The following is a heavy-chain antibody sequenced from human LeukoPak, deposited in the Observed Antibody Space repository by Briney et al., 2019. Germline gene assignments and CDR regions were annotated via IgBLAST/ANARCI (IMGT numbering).Heavy chain of an antibody. CDR2: IYYSGST. CDR3: ARFSYNYWAFDI. CDR1: GGSISSGGYY. J-gene: IGHJ3*02. D-gene: IGHD5-24*01. V-gene: IGHV4-31*03. Sequence: SETLSLTCTVSGGSISSGGYYWSWVRQHPGKGLEWIGYIYYSGSTYYNPSLKSRVTISVDTSKNQFSLKLSSVTAADTAVYYCARFSYNYWAFDIWGQGTMVTVPS.